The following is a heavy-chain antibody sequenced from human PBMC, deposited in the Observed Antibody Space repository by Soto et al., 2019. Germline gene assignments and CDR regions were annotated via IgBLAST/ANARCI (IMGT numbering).Heavy chain of an antibody. CDR3: ARGDNYYGMDV. J-gene: IGHJ6*02. CDR2: ISYDGSNK. D-gene: IGHD2-15*01. Sequence: HVQLVESGGGVVQPGRSLRLSCAASGFSLSNYFMHWVRQAPGKGLEWVAIISYDGSNKHYADSVKGRFTISRDNSKNTLYVQMISLRAEDTAVYRCARGDNYYGMDVWGQGTTVTVSS. CDR1: GFSLSNYF. V-gene: IGHV3-30-3*01.